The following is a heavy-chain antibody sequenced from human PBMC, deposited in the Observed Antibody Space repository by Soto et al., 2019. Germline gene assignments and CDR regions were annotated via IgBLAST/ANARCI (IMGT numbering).Heavy chain of an antibody. CDR2: IYHSGST. Sequence: NPSETLSLTCAVSGGSISSGGYSWSWIRQPPGKGLEWIGYIYHSGSTYYNPSLKSRVTISVDTSKNQFSLKLSSVTAADTAVYYCARKPAAIGRLYYYYGMDVWGQGTTVTVSS. CDR1: GGSISSGGYS. CDR3: ARKPAAIGRLYYYYGMDV. D-gene: IGHD2-2*01. J-gene: IGHJ6*02. V-gene: IGHV4-30-2*01.